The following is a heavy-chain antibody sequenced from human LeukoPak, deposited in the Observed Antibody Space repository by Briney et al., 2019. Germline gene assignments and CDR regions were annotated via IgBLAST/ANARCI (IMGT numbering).Heavy chain of an antibody. CDR2: IYHSGST. D-gene: IGHD2-2*01. CDR3: ARSEDYASNWYVN. CDR1: GGSMSSSNW. Sequence: PSGTLSLTCTVSGGSMSSSNWWSWVRQPPGKGLEWIGEIYHSGSTNYNPSLKSRVAISVDKSRNQFSLKLNSVTAADTAVYYCARSEDYASNWYVNWGQGTLVTVSS. V-gene: IGHV4-4*02. J-gene: IGHJ5*02.